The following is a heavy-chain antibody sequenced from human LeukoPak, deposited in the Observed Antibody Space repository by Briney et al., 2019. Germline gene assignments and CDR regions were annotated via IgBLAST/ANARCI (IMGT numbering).Heavy chain of an antibody. CDR3: ARMSSYCSSTSCSSGFHYYMDV. D-gene: IGHD2-2*01. J-gene: IGHJ6*03. V-gene: IGHV4-59*01. CDR2: IYYSGST. Sequence: PSETLSLTCTVSGGSISSNSWSWIRQPPGQGLEWIGYIYYSGSTNYNPSLKSRVTISVDTSKNQFSLKLSSVTAADTAVYYCARMSSYCSSTSCSSGFHYYMDVWGKGTTVTVSS. CDR1: GGSISSNS.